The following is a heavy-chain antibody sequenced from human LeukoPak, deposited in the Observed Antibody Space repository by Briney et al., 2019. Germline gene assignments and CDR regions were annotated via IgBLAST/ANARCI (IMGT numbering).Heavy chain of an antibody. CDR3: TRGVAVSGTDY. CDR1: GFSFSSYW. J-gene: IGHJ4*02. V-gene: IGHV3-74*01. D-gene: IGHD6-19*01. CDR2: INNDGSGT. Sequence: GGSLRLSCAASGFSFSSYWMHWVRQAPGKGLVWVSRINNDGSGTSYADSVKGRFIISRDNAKNTLYLQMNSLRVEDAAVYYCTRGVAVSGTDYWGQGTLVTVSP.